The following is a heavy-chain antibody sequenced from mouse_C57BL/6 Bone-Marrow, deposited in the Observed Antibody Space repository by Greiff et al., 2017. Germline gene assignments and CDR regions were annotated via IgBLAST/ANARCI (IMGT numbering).Heavy chain of an antibody. V-gene: IGHV1-59*01. CDR2: IAPSDSYT. Sequence: VQLQQPGAELVRPGTSVKLSCKASGYTFTSYWMHWVKQRPGQGLEWIGVIAPSDSYTNYNQKFKGKATLTVDTSSSTAYLQLSSLTSEDSAVCYCASWYFDVWGTGTTVTVSS. J-gene: IGHJ1*03. CDR1: GYTFTSYW. CDR3: ASWYFDV.